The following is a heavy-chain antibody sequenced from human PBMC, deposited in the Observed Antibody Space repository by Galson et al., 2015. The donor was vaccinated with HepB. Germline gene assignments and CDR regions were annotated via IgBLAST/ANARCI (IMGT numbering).Heavy chain of an antibody. CDR2: INAGNGKT. CDR3: ARGGCSSTSCYAHDYYYYGMDV. J-gene: IGHJ6*02. CDR1: GYSFSDYA. Sequence: SVKVSCKASGYSFSDYALQWVRQAPGQWLEWMGWINAGNGKTKYSEKFQGRVAITRDASASTAYMEVSSLGSEDTAVYYCARGGCSSTSCYAHDYYYYGMDVWGLGTTVTVPS. D-gene: IGHD2-2*01. V-gene: IGHV1-3*01.